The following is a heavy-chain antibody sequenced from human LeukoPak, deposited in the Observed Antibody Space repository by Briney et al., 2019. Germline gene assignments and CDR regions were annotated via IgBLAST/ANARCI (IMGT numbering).Heavy chain of an antibody. CDR3: ARGGKGTRYCRSGGSCRDIIDY. V-gene: IGHV4-34*01. CDR2: INHSGST. D-gene: IGHD2-15*01. CDR1: GGSFCGYY. J-gene: IGHJ4*02. Sequence: SETLSLTSAVYGGSFCGYYWSWMRQPPGKGLEGIGEINHSGSTNYHTSLKSRVTISVDTSKNQFSLKLSSVTAADTAVYYCARGGKGTRYCRSGGSCRDIIDYWGQGTLVTVSS.